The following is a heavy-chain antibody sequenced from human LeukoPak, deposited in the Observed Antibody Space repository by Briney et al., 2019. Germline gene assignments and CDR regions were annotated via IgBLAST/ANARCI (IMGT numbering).Heavy chain of an antibody. CDR3: ARSGFCTGGTCGYFDY. D-gene: IGHD2-8*02. V-gene: IGHV3-30*04. J-gene: IGHJ4*02. Sequence: GGSLRLSCAASGFTFNNYAMHWVRQAPGKGLEWVAPISYDGSDKYYADSVKGRFTFSRDNSMNTLYLQMDSLRAEDTAVYFCARSGFCTGGTCGYFDYWGQGTLVTVSS. CDR1: GFTFNNYA. CDR2: ISYDGSDK.